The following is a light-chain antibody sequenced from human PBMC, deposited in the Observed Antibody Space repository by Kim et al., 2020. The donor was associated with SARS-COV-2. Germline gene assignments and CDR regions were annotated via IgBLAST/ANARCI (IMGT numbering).Light chain of an antibody. CDR1: TGAVNSGHY. J-gene: IGLJ1*01. CDR2: DTS. V-gene: IGLV7-46*01. Sequence: PGGTVTLTGSTSTGAVNSGHYPYWYQQKPGPAPRTLIFDTSNKRSWTPARCSGSLLGGKAALTLSGAQAEDEAEYYCLLSYSGAGVFGTGTKVTVL. CDR3: LLSYSGAGV.